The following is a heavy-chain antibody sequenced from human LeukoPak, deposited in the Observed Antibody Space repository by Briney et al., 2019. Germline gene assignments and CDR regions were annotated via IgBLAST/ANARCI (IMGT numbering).Heavy chain of an antibody. CDR1: GFTFSSYS. V-gene: IGHV3-21*01. Sequence: GGSLRLSCAASGFTFSSYSMNWVRQAPGKGLEWVSSISSSSSYIYYADSVKGRFTISRDNAKNSLYLQMNSLRAEDTAVYYCARDFLAAASGDYWGQGTLVTVSS. CDR3: ARDFLAAASGDY. CDR2: ISSSSSYI. J-gene: IGHJ4*02. D-gene: IGHD6-13*01.